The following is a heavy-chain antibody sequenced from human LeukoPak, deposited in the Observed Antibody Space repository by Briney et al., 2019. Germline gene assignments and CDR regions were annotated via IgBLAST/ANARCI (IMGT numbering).Heavy chain of an antibody. Sequence: SETLSLTCTVSGGSISSYYWSWIRQPPGKGLEWIGYIYYSGSTNYNPSLKSRVTISVDTSKNQFSLKLSSVTAADTAVYYCARLIEGGGWYTYYFDYWGQGTLVTVSS. J-gene: IGHJ4*02. D-gene: IGHD6-19*01. V-gene: IGHV4-59*08. CDR2: IYYSGST. CDR1: GGSISSYY. CDR3: ARLIEGGGWYTYYFDY.